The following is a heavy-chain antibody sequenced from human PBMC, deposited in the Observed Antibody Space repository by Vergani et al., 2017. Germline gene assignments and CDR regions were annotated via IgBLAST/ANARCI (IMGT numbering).Heavy chain of an antibody. CDR3: ARDWANYYGSGTNYYYYGMDV. J-gene: IGHJ6*02. CDR1: GGSISSYY. CDR2: IYTSGST. Sequence: QVQLQESGPGLVKPSETLSLTCTVSGGSISSYYWSWIRQPAGKGLEWIGRIYTSGSTNYNPSLKSRVTMSVDTSKNQFSLKLSSVTAADTAVYYCARDWANYYGSGTNYYYYGMDVWGQGTTVTVSS. V-gene: IGHV4-4*07. D-gene: IGHD3-10*01.